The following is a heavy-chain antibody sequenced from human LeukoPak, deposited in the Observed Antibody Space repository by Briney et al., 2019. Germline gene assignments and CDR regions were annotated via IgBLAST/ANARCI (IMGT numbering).Heavy chain of an antibody. CDR2: IYYSGST. CDR3: ARVVVPAGWYFDL. V-gene: IGHV4-59*08. Sequence: PSETLSLTCTVSGDSITSYYWSWIRQPPGKGLEWIGYIYYSGSTNYNPSLKSRVTISVDTSKNQFSLKLSSVTAADTAVYYCARVVVPAGWYFDLWGRGTLVTVSS. CDR1: GDSITSYY. J-gene: IGHJ2*01. D-gene: IGHD2-2*01.